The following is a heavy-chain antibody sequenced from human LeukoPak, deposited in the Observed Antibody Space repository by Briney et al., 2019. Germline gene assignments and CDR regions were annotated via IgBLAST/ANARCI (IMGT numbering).Heavy chain of an antibody. CDR2: INHSGST. J-gene: IGHJ6*03. CDR3: ARRSISRHGDYRRYYYYYMDV. D-gene: IGHD4-17*01. V-gene: IGHV4-34*01. Sequence: NPSETLSLTCAVYGGSFSGYYWSWIRQPPGKGLEWIGEINHSGSTNYNPSLKSRVTISVDTSKNQFSLKLSSVTAADTAVYYCARRSISRHGDYRRYYYYYMDVWGKGTTVTISS. CDR1: GGSFSGYY.